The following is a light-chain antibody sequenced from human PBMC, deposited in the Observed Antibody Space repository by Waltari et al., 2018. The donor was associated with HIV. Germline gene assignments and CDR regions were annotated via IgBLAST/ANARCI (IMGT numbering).Light chain of an antibody. CDR2: KSN. Sequence: QSVLTQPPSASGTPGQRVTISCSGSSSNIGTNAVNWYQQLPGTAPKLLSYKSNERSSGVPDRFSASKSGASASLAISGLQSEDEAVYYCAAWDDSLNEVFGGGTKLTVL. CDR1: SSNIGTNA. J-gene: IGLJ3*02. V-gene: IGLV1-44*01. CDR3: AAWDDSLNEV.